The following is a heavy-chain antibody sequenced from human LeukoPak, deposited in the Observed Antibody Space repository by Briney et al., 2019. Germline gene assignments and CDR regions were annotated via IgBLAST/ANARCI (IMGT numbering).Heavy chain of an antibody. D-gene: IGHD3-3*01. CDR3: AKSVTIFGVVISDYYYYGMDV. V-gene: IGHV3-48*01. CDR1: GFTFSSYS. J-gene: IGHJ6*02. CDR2: ISSSSSTI. Sequence: GGSLRLSCAASGFTFSSYSMNWVRQAPGKGLEWVSYISSSSSTIYYADSVKGRLTISRDNAKNSLYLQMNSLRAEDTAVYYCAKSVTIFGVVISDYYYYGMDVWGQGTTVTVSS.